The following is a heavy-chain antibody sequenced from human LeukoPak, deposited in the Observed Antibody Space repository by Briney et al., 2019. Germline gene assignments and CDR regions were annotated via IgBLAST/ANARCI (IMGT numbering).Heavy chain of an antibody. V-gene: IGHV3-30*02. J-gene: IGHJ4*02. D-gene: IGHD1-26*01. CDR1: GFTFSSYG. CDR3: AKDGRATGSYLDY. Sequence: PGGSLRLSCAASGFTFSSYGMHWVRQAPGKGLEWVAFIRYDGSNKYYADSVKGRFTISRDNSKNTLYLQMNSLRAEDTAVYYCAKDGRATGSYLDYWGQGTLVTVSS. CDR2: IRYDGSNK.